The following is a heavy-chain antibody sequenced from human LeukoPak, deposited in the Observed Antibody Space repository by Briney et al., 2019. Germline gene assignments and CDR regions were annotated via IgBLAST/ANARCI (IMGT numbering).Heavy chain of an antibody. V-gene: IGHV1-69*13. CDR2: ITPIFGTA. CDR3: AREWGLESSGYYYAY. D-gene: IGHD3-22*01. CDR1: GGTFSRFT. J-gene: IGHJ4*02. Sequence: SVKVSCKASGGTFSRFTISWVRQAPGQGFEWMGGITPIFGTANFAQKFQGRVSITADGSTSTAFMELSSLRSEDTAVYYCAREWGLESSGYYYAYWGQGALVTVSS.